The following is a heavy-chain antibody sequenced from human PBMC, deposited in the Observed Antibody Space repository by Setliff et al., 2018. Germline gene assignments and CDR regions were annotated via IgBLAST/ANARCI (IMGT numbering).Heavy chain of an antibody. V-gene: IGHV7-4-1*02. D-gene: IGHD3-3*01. J-gene: IGHJ5*01. CDR2: INTNTGNP. CDR1: GYTFTTYT. CDR3: AREIQQNYNFWSGYYIAFDS. Sequence: ASVKVSCKASGYTFTTYTMNWVRQAPGQGLEWMGWINTNTGNPTYAQGFTGRFVFSLDTSVSTAYLQMNSLKSEDTAVYYCAREIQQNYNFWSGYYIAFDSWGHGTLVTVSS.